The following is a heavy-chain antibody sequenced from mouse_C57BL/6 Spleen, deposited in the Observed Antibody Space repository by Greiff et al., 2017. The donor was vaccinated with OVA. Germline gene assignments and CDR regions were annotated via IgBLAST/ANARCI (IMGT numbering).Heavy chain of an antibody. J-gene: IGHJ1*03. V-gene: IGHV1-55*01. Sequence: QVHVKQPGAELVKPGASVKMSCKASGYTFTSYWITWVKQRPGQGLEWIGDIYPGSGSTNYNEKFKSKATLTVDTSSSTVYMQLSSLTSEDSAVYYCARGYFDVWGTGTTVTVSS. CDR3: ARGYFDV. CDR1: GYTFTSYW. CDR2: IYPGSGST.